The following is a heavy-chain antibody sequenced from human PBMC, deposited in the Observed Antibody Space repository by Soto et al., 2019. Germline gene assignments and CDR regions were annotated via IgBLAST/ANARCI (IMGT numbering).Heavy chain of an antibody. D-gene: IGHD2-15*01. CDR3: ARNLRLGYCSGGSCWYGMDV. J-gene: IGHJ6*02. Sequence: GESLKISCKGSGYSFTSYWISWVRQMPGKGLEWMGRIDPSDSYTNYSPYFQGHVTISADKSISTAYLQWSSLKASDTAMYYCARNLRLGYCSGGSCWYGMDVWGQGTTVTVSS. CDR2: IDPSDSYT. CDR1: GYSFTSYW. V-gene: IGHV5-10-1*01.